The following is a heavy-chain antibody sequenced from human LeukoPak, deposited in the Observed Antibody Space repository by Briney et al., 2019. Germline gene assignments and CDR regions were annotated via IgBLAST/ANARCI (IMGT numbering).Heavy chain of an antibody. CDR1: GGSFSGYY. CDR3: ARGRVVVVAARYYYGMDV. D-gene: IGHD2-15*01. CDR2: INHSGST. Sequence: PSETLSLTCAVYGGSFSGYYWRWIRQPPGKGLEWIGGINHSGSTNYNPSLKSRVTISVDTSKNQFSLKLSSVTATDTAVYYCARGRVVVVAARYYYGMDVWGQGTTVTVSS. V-gene: IGHV4-34*01. J-gene: IGHJ6*02.